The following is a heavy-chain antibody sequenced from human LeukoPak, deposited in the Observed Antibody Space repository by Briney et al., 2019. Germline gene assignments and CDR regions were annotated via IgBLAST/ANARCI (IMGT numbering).Heavy chain of an antibody. D-gene: IGHD3-10*01. CDR2: INLDGSGT. J-gene: IGHJ4*02. CDR3: ARDSGSGSYSGY. CDR1: GFTFSTYW. V-gene: IGHV3-74*01. Sequence: GGSLRLSCAASGFTFSTYWMHWVRQGPGKGLVWVSRINLDGSGTSHADSVKGRFTISRDNAKNTLYLQMNSLRAEDTAVYYCARDSGSGSYSGYWGLGTLVTVSS.